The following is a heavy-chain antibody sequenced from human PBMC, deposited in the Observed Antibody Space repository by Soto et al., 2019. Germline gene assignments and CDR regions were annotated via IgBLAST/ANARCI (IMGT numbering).Heavy chain of an antibody. V-gene: IGHV3-30-3*01. D-gene: IGHD3-16*01. J-gene: IGHJ6*02. Sequence: GGSLRLSCAASGFTFSSYAMHWVRQAPGKGLEWVAVISYDGSNKYYADSVKGRFTXXXXXXXXXXXXXXXXXXXEDXXXXXXXXXGGPGGYYYYYGMDVWGQGTTVTVSS. CDR3: XXXGGPGGYYYYYGMDV. CDR2: ISYDGSNK. CDR1: GFTFSSYA.